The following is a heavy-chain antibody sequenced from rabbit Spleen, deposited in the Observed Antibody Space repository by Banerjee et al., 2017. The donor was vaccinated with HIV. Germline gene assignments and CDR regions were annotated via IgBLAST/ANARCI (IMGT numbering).Heavy chain of an antibody. J-gene: IGHJ4*01. CDR1: GFSLTTSDY. D-gene: IGHD4-2*01. Sequence: QSLEESGGGLVKPGTSLTLTCTASGFSLTTSDYMCWVRQAPGKGLEWISCIAGSSSGFTYSATWAKGRFTCSKTSSTTVTLQMTSLTVADTATYFCGRSSYAGYAGNDYGINLWGPGTLVTVS. V-gene: IGHV1S40*01. CDR2: IAGSSSGFT. CDR3: GRSSYAGYAGNDYGINL.